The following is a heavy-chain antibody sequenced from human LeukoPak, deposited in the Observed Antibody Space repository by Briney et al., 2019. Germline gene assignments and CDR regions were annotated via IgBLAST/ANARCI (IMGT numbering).Heavy chain of an antibody. V-gene: IGHV1-46*01. CDR1: GYTFTSNY. CDR2: ISPSGGST. D-gene: IGHD5-24*01. J-gene: IGHJ5*02. CDR3: ARDNSVRDEAWWFNP. Sequence: ASVKVSCKAFGYTFTSNYMHWVRQAPGQGPEWMGVISPSGGSTTYAQKFQGRVTLTRGMSTSADYLELSSLRSEDTAVYYCARDNSVRDEAWWFNPWGQGTLVTVSS.